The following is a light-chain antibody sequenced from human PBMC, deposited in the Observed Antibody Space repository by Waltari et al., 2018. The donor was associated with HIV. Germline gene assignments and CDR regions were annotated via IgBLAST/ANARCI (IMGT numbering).Light chain of an antibody. V-gene: IGKV3-20*01. Sequence: EIVLTQSPGTLSLSPGERVTLSCRASQSISSSYLGWYQQKPGQAPRLLMYGASSRATGIPERFSGGGSGTDFTLTISRLEPEDFAVYYCQQYGSSPPYTFGQGTKLEIK. J-gene: IGKJ2*01. CDR2: GAS. CDR1: QSISSSY. CDR3: QQYGSSPPYT.